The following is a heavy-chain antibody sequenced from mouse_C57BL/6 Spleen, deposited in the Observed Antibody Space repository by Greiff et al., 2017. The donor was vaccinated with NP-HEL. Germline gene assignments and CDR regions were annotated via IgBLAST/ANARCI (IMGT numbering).Heavy chain of an antibody. D-gene: IGHD1-1*01. J-gene: IGHJ4*01. CDR2: INPNNGGT. V-gene: IGHV1-18*01. CDR3: VRGGYYGSSPPYYAMDY. CDR1: GYTFTDYN. Sequence: EVQLQQSGPELVKPGASVKIPCKASGYTFTDYNMDWVKQSHGKSLEWIGDINPNNGGTIYNQKFKGKATLTVDKSSSTAYMELRSLISEDTAVYYCVRGGYYGSSPPYYAMDYWGQGTSVTVSS.